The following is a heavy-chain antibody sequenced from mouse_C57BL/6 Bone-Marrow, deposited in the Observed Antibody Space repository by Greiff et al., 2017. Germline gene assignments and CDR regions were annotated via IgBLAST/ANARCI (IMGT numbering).Heavy chain of an antibody. Sequence: EVQLQQSVAELVRPGASVKLSCTASGFNIKDDYIHWVKQRPEQGLEWIGWIDPEIGDTEYASKFQGQATITSDTSSNTAYLQLSSLTSEDTAVYYCSSFDGNYFDFWGQGTPLTVAS. V-gene: IGHV14-4*01. D-gene: IGHD2-3*01. CDR2: IDPEIGDT. CDR3: SSFDGNYFDF. CDR1: GFNIKDDY. J-gene: IGHJ2*01.